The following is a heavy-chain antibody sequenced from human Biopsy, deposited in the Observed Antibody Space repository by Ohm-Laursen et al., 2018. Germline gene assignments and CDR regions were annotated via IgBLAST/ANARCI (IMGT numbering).Heavy chain of an antibody. CDR3: ARVDRYNFDHYIMDA. J-gene: IGHJ6*02. CDR1: GDSFARYY. CDR2: IYYSGRP. V-gene: IGHV4-59*01. Sequence: SETLSLTCTVSGDSFARYYWTWIRHSPGKGLEWIAYIYYSGRPNYNPSLKGRVVISVDRPRNQFFLKLTSATAADTAIYYCARVDRYNFDHYIMDAWGRGTTVTVSS. D-gene: IGHD1-20*01.